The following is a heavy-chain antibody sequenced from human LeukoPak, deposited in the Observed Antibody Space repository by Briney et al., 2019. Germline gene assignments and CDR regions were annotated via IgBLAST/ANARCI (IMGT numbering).Heavy chain of an antibody. CDR2: ISDGGGST. CDR1: EFTFSTYA. Sequence: PGGSLRLSCAASEFTFSTYAMSWVRQAPGKGLEWVATISDGGGSTYYAESVKGRFTISRDNSKNTLYLQMNRLRAEDTAVYYCARAIAAAGLFYYYYYMDVWGKGTTVTISS. D-gene: IGHD6-13*01. CDR3: ARAIAAAGLFYYYYYMDV. V-gene: IGHV3-23*01. J-gene: IGHJ6*03.